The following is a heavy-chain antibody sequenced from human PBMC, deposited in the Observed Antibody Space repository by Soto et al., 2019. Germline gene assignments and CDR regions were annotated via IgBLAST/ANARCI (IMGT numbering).Heavy chain of an antibody. J-gene: IGHJ4*02. D-gene: IGHD5-12*01. CDR3: ARAPNMVPTIFHSDC. CDR1: GFTLSSYA. Sequence: PGGSLRLSCGASGFTLSSYAMSWVRQAPGKGLEWVSVMSGSGASTYYAGSVKGRFTISRDNSKNTLYLQMNSLRAEDTAEYYCARAPNMVPTIFHSDCWGQGTLVTSPQ. V-gene: IGHV3-23*01. CDR2: MSGSGAST.